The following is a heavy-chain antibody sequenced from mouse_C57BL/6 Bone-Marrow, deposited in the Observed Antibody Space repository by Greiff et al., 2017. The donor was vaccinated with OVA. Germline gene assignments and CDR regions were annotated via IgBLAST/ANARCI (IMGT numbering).Heavy chain of an antibody. CDR2: IRNKANNHAT. CDR1: GFTFSDAW. V-gene: IGHV6-6*01. Sequence: EVQRVESGGGLVQPGGSMKLSCAASGFTFSDAWMDWVRQSPEKGLEWVAEIRNKANNHATYYAESVKGRFTISRDDSKSSVYLQMNSLRAEDTGIYYCTRPGDYDGYWYFDVWGTGTTVTVSS. CDR3: TRPGDYDGYWYFDV. J-gene: IGHJ1*03. D-gene: IGHD2-4*01.